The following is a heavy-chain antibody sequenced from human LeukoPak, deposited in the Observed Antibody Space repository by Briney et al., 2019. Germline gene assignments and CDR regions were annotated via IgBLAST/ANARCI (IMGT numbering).Heavy chain of an antibody. CDR3: ARVVRYFDWLLLDAFDI. CDR2: INPNSGGT. CDR1: GSTFTGYY. D-gene: IGHD3-9*01. V-gene: IGHV1-2*02. Sequence: GASVKVSCKASGSTFTGYYMHWVRQAPGQGLEWMGWINPNSGGTNYAQKFQGRVTMTRDTSISTAYMELSRLRSDDTAVYYCARVVRYFDWLLLDAFDIWGQGTMVTVSS. J-gene: IGHJ3*02.